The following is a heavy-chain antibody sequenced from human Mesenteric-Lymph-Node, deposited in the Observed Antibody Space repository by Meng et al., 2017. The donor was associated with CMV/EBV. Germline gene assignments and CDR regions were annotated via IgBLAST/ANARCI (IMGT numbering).Heavy chain of an antibody. J-gene: IGHJ4*02. CDR3: AKDRGIQLGPLDY. Sequence: GGSLRLSCAASGFTFSSYAMHWVRQAPGKGLEWMAVISYDGSNKYYADSVKGRFTISRDNSKTTLYLQMNSLRAEDTAVYYCAKDRGIQLGPLDYWGQGTLVTVSS. D-gene: IGHD5-18*01. V-gene: IGHV3-30*04. CDR1: GFTFSSYA. CDR2: ISYDGSNK.